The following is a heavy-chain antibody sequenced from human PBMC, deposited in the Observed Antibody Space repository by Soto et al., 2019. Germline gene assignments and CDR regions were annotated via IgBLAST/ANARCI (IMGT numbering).Heavy chain of an antibody. Sequence: GGSLRLSYAASGFTFSSYSMNWVRQAPGKGLEWVSSISSSSSYIYYADSVKGRFTISRDNAKNSLYLQMNSLRAEDTAVYYCARTGAPLTGYYRPSADFDYWGQGTLVTVSS. D-gene: IGHD3-9*01. V-gene: IGHV3-21*01. CDR1: GFTFSSYS. J-gene: IGHJ4*02. CDR2: ISSSSSYI. CDR3: ARTGAPLTGYYRPSADFDY.